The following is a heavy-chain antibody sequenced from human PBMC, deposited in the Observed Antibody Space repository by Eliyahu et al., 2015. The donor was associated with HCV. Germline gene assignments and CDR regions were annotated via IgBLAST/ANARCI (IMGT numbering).Heavy chain of an antibody. CDR3: AREGYSSSWSQYYYYGMDV. Sequence: QVQLQESGPGLVKPSETLSLTCTVXGGSISSYYWSWIRQPPGKGLEWIGYIYYSGSTNYNPSLKSRVTISVDTSKNQFSLKLSSVTAADTAVYYCAREGYSSSWSQYYYYGMDVWGQGTTVTVSS. V-gene: IGHV4-59*01. D-gene: IGHD6-13*01. CDR2: IYYSGST. J-gene: IGHJ6*02. CDR1: GGSISSYY.